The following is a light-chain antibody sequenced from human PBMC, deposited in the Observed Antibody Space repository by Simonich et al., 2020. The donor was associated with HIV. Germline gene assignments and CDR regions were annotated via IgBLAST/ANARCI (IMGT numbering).Light chain of an antibody. V-gene: IGKV3-15*01. CDR2: GAS. J-gene: IGKJ4*01. CDR3: QHYNGWPLT. Sequence: IVMTQSPATLSVSPGERATLYCRASQSLRGKLAWYQQKRGQVPRLLIYGASTRATGIPARFSGSGSGTEFTLTISSMQSEDFAVYYCQHYNGWPLTFGGGTKVEIK. CDR1: QSLRGK.